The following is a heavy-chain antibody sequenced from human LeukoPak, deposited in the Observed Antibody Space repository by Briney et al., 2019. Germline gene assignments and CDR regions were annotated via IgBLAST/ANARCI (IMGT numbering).Heavy chain of an antibody. D-gene: IGHD5-18*01. Sequence: GGSLRLSCAASGFTFSDVYMSWIRQAPGKGLEWVSYISSSGSSTKYADSVKGRFTISRDNAKNSLYLQMNSLRDEDTAVYYCARAVSGYIYGYGYWGQGTLVTVSS. CDR3: ARAVSGYIYGYGY. CDR2: ISSSGSST. CDR1: GFTFSDVY. J-gene: IGHJ4*02. V-gene: IGHV3-11*06.